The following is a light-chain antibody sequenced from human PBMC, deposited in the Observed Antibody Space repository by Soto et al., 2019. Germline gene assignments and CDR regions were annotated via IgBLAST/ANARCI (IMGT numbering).Light chain of an antibody. Sequence: IVRTPSPAPLSGNNGGRATLSCRASQSVSSNLAWYQQKPGQAPRLLMYGASTRATGIPARFSGSGSGTELTLTISSLQSEDFAVYYCQQYDKWPLTFGQGTKV. CDR2: GAS. CDR1: QSVSSN. V-gene: IGKV3-15*01. CDR3: QQYDKWPLT. J-gene: IGKJ1*01.